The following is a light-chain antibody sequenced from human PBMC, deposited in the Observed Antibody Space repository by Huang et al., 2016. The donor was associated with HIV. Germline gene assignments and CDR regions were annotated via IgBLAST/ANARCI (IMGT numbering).Light chain of an antibody. J-gene: IGKJ3*01. CDR1: QSVTGS. Sequence: IVLTRSPSTLPVAPGERAPLSCRASQSVTGSLAWCQQKPGQAPRLIIYGASTRATGVPARFSGSGSGTEFTLTISSLQSEDFAVYYCQQYNNFYTFGPGTRVDIK. CDR3: QQYNNFYT. V-gene: IGKV3-15*01. CDR2: GAS.